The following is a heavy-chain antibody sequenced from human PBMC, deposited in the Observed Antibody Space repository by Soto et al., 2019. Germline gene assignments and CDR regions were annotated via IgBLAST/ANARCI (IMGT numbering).Heavy chain of an antibody. CDR3: ARGDGHNRF. Sequence: SETLCVTCTVSGGTVISYCGSWIRQPPGKGLEWIGYGSYSGGTNYNPSLKSRVTISVDTSKNQFSLNLNSVTAADTAVYFCARGDGHNRFWGQGTLVTVFS. CDR2: GSYSGGT. V-gene: IGHV4-59*02. CDR1: GGTVISYC. D-gene: IGHD1-1*01. J-gene: IGHJ4*02.